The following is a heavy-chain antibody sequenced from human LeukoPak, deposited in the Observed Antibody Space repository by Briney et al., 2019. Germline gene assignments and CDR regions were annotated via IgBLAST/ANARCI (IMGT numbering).Heavy chain of an antibody. V-gene: IGHV1-2*02. CDR1: GYTFTGYY. CDR2: INPNSGGT. D-gene: IGHD5-18*01. J-gene: IGHJ4*02. CDR3: AGRPDTAIVPIFDY. Sequence: GASVNVSCKASGYTFTGYYLLWVRQAPGQGLEWMGWINPNSGGTNYAQKFQGRVTMTGDTSINTAYMELSRLSSDDTAIYYCAGRPDTAIVPIFDYWGQGTLVTVSS.